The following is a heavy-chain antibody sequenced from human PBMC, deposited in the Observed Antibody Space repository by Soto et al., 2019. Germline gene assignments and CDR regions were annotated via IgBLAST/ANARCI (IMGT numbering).Heavy chain of an antibody. J-gene: IGHJ4*02. V-gene: IGHV3-30*18. CDR2: ISYDGSNK. D-gene: IGHD2-21*02. CDR3: AKDGYCGGDCYSDY. CDR1: GFTFSSYG. Sequence: QVQLVESGGGVVQPGRSLRLSCAASGFTFSSYGMHWVRQAPGKGLEWVAVISYDGSNKYYADSVKGRFTISRDNSKNTLYLQMNSLRAEDTAVYYCAKDGYCGGDCYSDYWGQGTLVTVSS.